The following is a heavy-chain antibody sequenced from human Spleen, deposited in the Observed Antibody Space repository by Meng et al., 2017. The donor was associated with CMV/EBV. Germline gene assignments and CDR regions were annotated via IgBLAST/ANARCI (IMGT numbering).Heavy chain of an antibody. CDR1: GFTFSTYE. D-gene: IGHD1-1*01. J-gene: IGHJ4*02. V-gene: IGHV3-72*01. CDR3: VRGYNSFDS. CDR2: SRNKANRYTT. Sequence: GESLKISCVVSGFTFSTYEMNWVRQAPGKGLEWVGRSRNKANRYTTEYAASVKGRFTVSRDESKNSLYLQMNSLKTEDTAVYYCVRGYNSFDSWGQGTLVTVSS.